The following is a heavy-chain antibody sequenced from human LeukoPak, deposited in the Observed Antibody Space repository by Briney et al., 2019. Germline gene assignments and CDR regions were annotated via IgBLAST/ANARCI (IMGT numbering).Heavy chain of an antibody. Sequence: PGGSLRLSCAASGFTFSSYAMSWVRQAPGKGLEWVSAISGSGGSTYYADSVKGRFTISRDNSKNTLYLQMNSLRAEDTAVYYCAKVFARGYYQLLVLGSMDVWGQGTTVTVSS. CDR3: AKVFARGYYQLLVLGSMDV. D-gene: IGHD2-2*01. CDR2: ISGSGGST. CDR1: GFTFSSYA. V-gene: IGHV3-23*01. J-gene: IGHJ6*02.